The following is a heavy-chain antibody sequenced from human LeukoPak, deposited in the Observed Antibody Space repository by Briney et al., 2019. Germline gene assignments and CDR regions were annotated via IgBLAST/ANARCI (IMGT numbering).Heavy chain of an antibody. Sequence: GGSLRLSCAASGFTFSSYSMNWVRQAPGKGLEWVSYISSSSSTIYYADSVKGRFTISRDNAKNSLYLQMNSLRAEDTAVYYCAREVGELQSLEWLYPIWGQGTLVTVSS. D-gene: IGHD3-3*01. CDR2: ISSSSSTI. J-gene: IGHJ4*02. CDR1: GFTFSSYS. CDR3: AREVGELQSLEWLYPI. V-gene: IGHV3-48*01.